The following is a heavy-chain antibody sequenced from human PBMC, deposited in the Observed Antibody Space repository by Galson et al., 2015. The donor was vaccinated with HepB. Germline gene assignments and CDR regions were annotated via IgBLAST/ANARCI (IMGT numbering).Heavy chain of an antibody. D-gene: IGHD4-23*01. J-gene: IGHJ3*02. CDR3: AKGGRMYGGVSPPGRGAFDI. Sequence: SLRLSCAASGFTFSSYAMSWVRQAPGKGLEWVSAISGSGGSTYYADSVKGRFTISRDNSKNTLYLQMNSLRAEDTAVYYCAKGGRMYGGVSPPGRGAFDIWGQGTMVTVSS. V-gene: IGHV3-23*01. CDR1: GFTFSSYA. CDR2: ISGSGGST.